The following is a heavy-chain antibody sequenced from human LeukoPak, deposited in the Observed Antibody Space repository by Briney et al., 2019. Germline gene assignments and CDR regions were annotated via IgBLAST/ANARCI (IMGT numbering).Heavy chain of an antibody. CDR1: GGSISSYY. V-gene: IGHV4-59*01. D-gene: IGHD3-9*01. Sequence: SETLSLTCTVSGGSISSYYWSWIRQPPGKGLEWIGYIYYSGSTNYNPSLESRVTISVDTSKNQFSLKLSSVTAADTAVYYCARDRGHYDILTGSYYYYGMDVWGQGTTVTVSS. CDR2: IYYSGST. J-gene: IGHJ6*02. CDR3: ARDRGHYDILTGSYYYYGMDV.